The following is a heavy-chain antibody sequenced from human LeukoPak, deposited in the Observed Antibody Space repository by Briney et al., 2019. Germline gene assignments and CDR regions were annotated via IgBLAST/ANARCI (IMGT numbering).Heavy chain of an antibody. Sequence: HAGGSLRLSYAASGFTFSSYAMSWVRQVPGKGLEWVSAISGSGGSTYYADSVKGRFTISRDNSKNTLYLQMNSLRAEDTAVYYCADHSSSGAFDIWGQGTMVTVSS. CDR3: ADHSSSGAFDI. V-gene: IGHV3-23*01. CDR2: ISGSGGST. D-gene: IGHD6-6*01. CDR1: GFTFSSYA. J-gene: IGHJ3*02.